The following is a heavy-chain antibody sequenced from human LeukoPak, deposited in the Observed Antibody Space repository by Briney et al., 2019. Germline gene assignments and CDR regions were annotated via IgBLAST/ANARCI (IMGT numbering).Heavy chain of an antibody. CDR2: INHSGST. V-gene: IGHV4-34*01. CDR3: ARDPDYYYDSSGSPY. Sequence: SETLSLTCAVYGGSFSGYYWSWIRQPPGKGLEWIGEINHSGSTNYNPSLKSRVTISVDTSKNQFSLKLSSVTAADTAVYYCARDPDYYYDSSGSPYWGQGTLVTVSS. J-gene: IGHJ4*02. D-gene: IGHD3-22*01. CDR1: GGSFSGYY.